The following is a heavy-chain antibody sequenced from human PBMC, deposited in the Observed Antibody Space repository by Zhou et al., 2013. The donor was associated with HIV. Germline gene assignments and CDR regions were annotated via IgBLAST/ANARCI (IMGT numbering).Heavy chain of an antibody. CDR2: IYTSGST. CDR1: GGSISSYY. CDR3: ARDWIYGDYYYYYMDV. Sequence: VQLQESGPGLVKPSETLSLTCTVSGGSISSYYWSWIRQPAGKGLEWIGRIYTSGSTNYNPSLKSRVTMSVDTSKNQFSLKLDSVTAADTAVYYCARDWIYGDYYYYYMDVWGKGPRSPSP. V-gene: IGHV4-4*07. J-gene: IGHJ6*03. D-gene: IGHD4-17*01.